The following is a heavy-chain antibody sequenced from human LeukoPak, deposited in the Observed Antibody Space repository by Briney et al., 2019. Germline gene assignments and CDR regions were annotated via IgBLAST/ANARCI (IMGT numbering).Heavy chain of an antibody. J-gene: IGHJ3*02. CDR2: IYYSGST. CDR1: GGSISSSSYY. V-gene: IGHV4-39*02. CDR3: ARDTHRYYYYDRERRDAFDI. Sequence: KPSETLSLTCTVSGGSISSSSYYWGWIRQPPGKGLEWIGSIYYSGSTYYNPSLKSRVTISVDTSKNQFSLKLSSVTAADTAVYYCARDTHRYYYYDRERRDAFDIWGQGTMVTVSS. D-gene: IGHD3-22*01.